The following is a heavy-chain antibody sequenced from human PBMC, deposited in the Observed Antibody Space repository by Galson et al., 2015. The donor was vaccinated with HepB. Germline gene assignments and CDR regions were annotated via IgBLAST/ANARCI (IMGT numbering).Heavy chain of an antibody. V-gene: IGHV4-30-2*01. CDR2: IYHTGST. Sequence: TLSLTCAVSGASISCGGYSWSWIRQPPGKGLEWIGCIYHTGSTCYNPSLKSRVTISVDRSKNQFSLKLSSVTAADTAVYYCARGAATYYFGMDVWGQGTTVTVSS. J-gene: IGHJ6*02. D-gene: IGHD6-25*01. CDR3: ARGAATYYFGMDV. CDR1: GASISCGGYS.